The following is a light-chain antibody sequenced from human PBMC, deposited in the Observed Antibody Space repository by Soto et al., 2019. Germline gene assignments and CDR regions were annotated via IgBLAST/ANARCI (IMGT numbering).Light chain of an antibody. CDR3: QHSGSSPRT. Sequence: EIVLTQSPGTLSLSPGERATLSCRASQSVSSIYLAWYQQKPGQAPRLLIYDVSSRATGIPDRFSGSGSGTDFTLTISRLEPEDFAVYYCQHSGSSPRTFGQGTNVEI. J-gene: IGKJ1*01. CDR2: DVS. V-gene: IGKV3-20*01. CDR1: QSVSSIY.